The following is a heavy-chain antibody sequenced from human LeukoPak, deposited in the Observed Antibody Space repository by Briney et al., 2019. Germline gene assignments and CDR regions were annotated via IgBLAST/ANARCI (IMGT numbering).Heavy chain of an antibody. CDR1: GYTFTSYY. CDR2: INPSGGST. Sequence: HAASVKVSCKASGYTFTSYYMHWVRQAPGQGLEWMGIINPSGGSTSYAQKFQGRVTMTRDTSTNTVYMELSSLRSEDTAVYYCARDGPYDILTGYSPASLDYWGQGTLVTVSS. V-gene: IGHV1-46*01. J-gene: IGHJ4*02. D-gene: IGHD3-9*01. CDR3: ARDGPYDILTGYSPASLDY.